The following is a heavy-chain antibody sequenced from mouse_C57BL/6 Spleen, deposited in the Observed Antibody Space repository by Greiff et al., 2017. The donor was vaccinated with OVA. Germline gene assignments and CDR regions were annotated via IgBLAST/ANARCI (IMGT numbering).Heavy chain of an antibody. Sequence: VQLQQSGPGLVQPSQSLSITCTVSGFSLTSYGVHWVRQPPGKGLEWLGVIWSGGSTDYNAAFISRLSISKDNSKSQVFFKMNSLQADDTAIYYCAKSNYGSSYGYFDVWGTGTTVTVSS. D-gene: IGHD1-1*01. CDR3: AKSNYGSSYGYFDV. J-gene: IGHJ1*03. V-gene: IGHV2-4*01. CDR2: IWSGGST. CDR1: GFSLTSYG.